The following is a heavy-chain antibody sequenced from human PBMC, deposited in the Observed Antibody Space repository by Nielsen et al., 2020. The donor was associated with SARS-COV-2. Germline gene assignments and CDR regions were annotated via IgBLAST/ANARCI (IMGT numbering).Heavy chain of an antibody. Sequence: WIRQPPGKGLEWVGYVFYTGSTYYNPSLKSRTTISVDTSKNQFSLKVTSVTAADTAVYYCAREVIAPRPDGDYNYYMDVWGNGTTATVSS. J-gene: IGHJ6*03. D-gene: IGHD6-6*01. CDR3: AREVIAPRPDGDYNYYMDV. CDR2: VFYTGST. V-gene: IGHV4-30-4*01.